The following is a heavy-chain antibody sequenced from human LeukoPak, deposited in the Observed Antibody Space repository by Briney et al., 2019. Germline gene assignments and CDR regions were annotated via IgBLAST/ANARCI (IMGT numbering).Heavy chain of an antibody. CDR1: GGSISSGSYY. Sequence: SQTLSLTCTVSGGSISSGSYYWSWIRQPAGKGLEWIGRIYTSGSTNYNPSLKSRVTISVDTSKNQFSLKLSSVTAADTAVYYCARHAVGAIVDYYYYYMDVWGKGTTVTVSS. D-gene: IGHD1-26*01. J-gene: IGHJ6*03. CDR3: ARHAVGAIVDYYYYYMDV. CDR2: IYTSGST. V-gene: IGHV4-61*02.